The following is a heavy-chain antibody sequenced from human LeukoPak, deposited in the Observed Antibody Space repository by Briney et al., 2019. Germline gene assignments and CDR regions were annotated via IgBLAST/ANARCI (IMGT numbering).Heavy chain of an antibody. CDR1: GGSFSGYY. CDR3: ARRGSFWSGYYPFDY. CDR2: INHSGST. V-gene: IGHV4-34*01. J-gene: IGHJ4*02. D-gene: IGHD3-3*01. Sequence: SETLSLTCAVYGGSFSGYYWSWIRQPPGKGLEWIGEINHSGSTNYNPSLKSRVTISVDTPKNQFSLKLSSVTAADTAVYYCARRGSFWSGYYPFDYWGQGTLVTVSS.